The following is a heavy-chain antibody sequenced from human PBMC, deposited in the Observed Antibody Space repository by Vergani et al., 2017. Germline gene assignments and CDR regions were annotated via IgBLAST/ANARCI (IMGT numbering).Heavy chain of an antibody. CDR3: ARLLWYDSSGYRNWFDP. V-gene: IGHV1-69*01. D-gene: IGHD3-22*01. J-gene: IGHJ5*02. Sequence: QVQLVQSGAEVKKPGSSVKVSCKASGGTFSSYAISWVRQAPGQVLEWMGGIIPIFGTANYAQKFQGRVTITADESTSTAYMELSSLRSEDTAVYYCARLLWYDSSGYRNWFDPWGQGTLVTVSS. CDR1: GGTFSSYA. CDR2: IIPIFGTA.